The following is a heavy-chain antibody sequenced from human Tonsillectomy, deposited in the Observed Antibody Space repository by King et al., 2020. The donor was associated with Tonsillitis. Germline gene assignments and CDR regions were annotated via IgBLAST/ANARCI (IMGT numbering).Heavy chain of an antibody. CDR2: IITILGAT. CDR3: ARRGIINYGMDV. CDR1: GGTFNNYG. Sequence: QLVQSGAEVKKPGSSLKVSCKASGGTFNNYGISWVRQAPGQGLEWMGGIITILGATNYAQKVQGRVTITADESTRTAYMELSSIRSEDTAVYYCARRGIINYGMDVWGQGTTVIVSS. V-gene: IGHV1-69*01. D-gene: IGHD2-15*01. J-gene: IGHJ6*02.